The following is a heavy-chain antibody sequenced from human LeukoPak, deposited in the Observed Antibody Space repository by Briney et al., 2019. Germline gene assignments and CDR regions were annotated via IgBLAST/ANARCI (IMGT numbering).Heavy chain of an antibody. J-gene: IGHJ5*02. CDR1: GFTFSDYY. CDR3: ARAPRRLLWFGEIPDPYNWFDP. V-gene: IGHV3-11*01. D-gene: IGHD3-10*01. Sequence: GGSLRLSCAASGFTFSDYYMSWIRQAPGKGLEWVSYISSSGSTIYYADSVKGRFTISRDNAKNSLYLQMNSLRAEDTAVYYCARAPRRLLWFGEIPDPYNWFDPWGQGTLVTVSS. CDR2: ISSSGSTI.